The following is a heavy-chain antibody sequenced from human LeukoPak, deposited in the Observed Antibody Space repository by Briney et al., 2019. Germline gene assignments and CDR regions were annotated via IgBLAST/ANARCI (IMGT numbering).Heavy chain of an antibody. CDR3: ARQHDSYHYYYVDV. CDR1: GYSISSGYY. J-gene: IGHJ6*03. D-gene: IGHD6-13*01. CDR2: LYHSDSI. V-gene: IGHV4-38-2*01. Sequence: PSETLSLTCAVSGYSISSGYYCIWIRQPPGKGLEWIGSLYHSDSIYYNPSLESRVTMSVDTSKNQFSLKLSFVTAADRAVYYCARQHDSYHYYYVDVWGKGTTVTVSS.